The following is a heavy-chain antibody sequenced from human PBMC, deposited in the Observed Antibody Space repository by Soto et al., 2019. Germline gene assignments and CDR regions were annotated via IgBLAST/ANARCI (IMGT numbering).Heavy chain of an antibody. V-gene: IGHV3-33*01. J-gene: IGHJ1*01. CDR1: GFDFRSHA. CDR2: VWFDGNNK. Sequence: QEQLVDSGGGVVQPGRSLRLSCVASGFDFRSHAIHWVRQAPGKGLEWVAVVWFDGNNKFYADSVKGRFSISRDNSRSMTFLEMTSLRAEDTAIYYCARDVVDITIGPPAMIFDVWGQGTRVTVSS. CDR3: ARDVVDITIGPPAMIFDV. D-gene: IGHD3-22*01.